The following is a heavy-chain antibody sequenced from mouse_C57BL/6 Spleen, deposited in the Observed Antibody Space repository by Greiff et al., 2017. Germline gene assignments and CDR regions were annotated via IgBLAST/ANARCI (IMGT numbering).Heavy chain of an antibody. Sequence: EVKLMESGPGLVKPSQSLSLTCSVTGYSITSGYYWNWIRQFPGNKLEWMGYISYDGSNNYNPSLKNRISITRDTSKNQFFLKLNSVTTEDTATYYCARGATAWYVDVWGTGTTVTVSS. CDR3: ARGATAWYVDV. D-gene: IGHD1-2*01. V-gene: IGHV3-6*01. CDR1: GYSITSGYY. CDR2: ISYDGSN. J-gene: IGHJ1*03.